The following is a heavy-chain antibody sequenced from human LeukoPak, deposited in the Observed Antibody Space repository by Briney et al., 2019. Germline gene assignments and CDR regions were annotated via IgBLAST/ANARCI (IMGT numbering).Heavy chain of an antibody. CDR2: INSGGSIK. CDR3: ARDRSEYDGVVSATMDY. D-gene: IGHD2-21*02. V-gene: IGHV3-11*04. Sequence: GGSLRLSCTASGFTFSDYHMTWIRQAPGKGLEYISYINSGGSIKYYADSVKGRFTISRDNAKNSLYLQINSLRAEDTAVYYCARDRSEYDGVVSATMDYWGQGTLVTVPS. CDR1: GFTFSDYH. J-gene: IGHJ4*02.